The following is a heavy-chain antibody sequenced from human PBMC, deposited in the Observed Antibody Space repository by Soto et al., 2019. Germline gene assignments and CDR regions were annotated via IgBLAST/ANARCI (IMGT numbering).Heavy chain of an antibody. CDR1: GFTFSSYA. D-gene: IGHD5-18*01. V-gene: IGHV3-23*01. Sequence: EVQLLESGGGLVQPGGSLRLSCAASGFTFSSYAMSWVRQAPGKGLEWVSAISGSGGSTYYADSVKGRFTISRDNSKNTLYLQKNSLRAEEKAVDYCGKGADSDGDTPEVYWGQGTMVTVSS. CDR2: ISGSGGST. CDR3: GKGADSDGDTPEVY. J-gene: IGHJ4*02.